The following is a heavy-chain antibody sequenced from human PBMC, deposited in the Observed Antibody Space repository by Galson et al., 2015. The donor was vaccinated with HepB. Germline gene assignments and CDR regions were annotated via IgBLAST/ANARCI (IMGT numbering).Heavy chain of an antibody. D-gene: IGHD6-13*01. CDR1: GYTFSSYA. V-gene: IGHV1-69*10. CDR2: IIPILGTA. CDR3: ARLLSSAAAGIDY. J-gene: IGHJ4*02. Sequence: SVKVSCKASGYTFSSYAISWVRQAPGQGLEWMGGIIPILGTANYAQKFQGRVTITTDKSTSTAYMELSSLKSEDTAVYYCARLLSSAAAGIDYWGPGTLCTASS.